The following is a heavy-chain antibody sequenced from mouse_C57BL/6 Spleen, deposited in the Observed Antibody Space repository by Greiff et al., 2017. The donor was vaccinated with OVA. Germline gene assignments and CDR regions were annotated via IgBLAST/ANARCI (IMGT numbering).Heavy chain of an antibody. V-gene: IGHV1-59*01. CDR1: GYTFTSYW. D-gene: IGHD2-10*02. CDR3: ARSYGNYDAMDY. J-gene: IGHJ4*01. CDR2: IDPSDSYT. Sequence: QVQLQQPGAELVRPGTSVKLSCKASGYTFTSYWMHWVKQRPGQGLEWIGVIDPSDSYTNYNQKFKGKATLTVDTSCSTAYMQLSSLTSEDSAVYYCARSYGNYDAMDYWGQGTSVTVSS.